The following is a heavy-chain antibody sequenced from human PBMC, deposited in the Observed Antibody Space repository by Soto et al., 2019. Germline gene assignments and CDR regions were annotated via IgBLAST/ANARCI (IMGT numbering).Heavy chain of an antibody. D-gene: IGHD6-13*01. CDR3: ASCGYGAFDI. CDR1: GFTFSDHY. Sequence: GGSLRLSCAASGFTFSDHYMDWVRQAPGKGLEWVGRTRNKANSYTTEYAASVKGRFTISRDDSKNSLYLQMNSLKTEDTAVYYCASCGYGAFDIWGQGTMVSVSS. V-gene: IGHV3-72*01. J-gene: IGHJ3*02. CDR2: TRNKANSYTT.